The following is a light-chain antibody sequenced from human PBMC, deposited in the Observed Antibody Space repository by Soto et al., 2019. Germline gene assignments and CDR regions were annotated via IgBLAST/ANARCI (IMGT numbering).Light chain of an antibody. V-gene: IGKV3-20*01. CDR2: GAS. Sequence: EIVLTQSPGTLSLSPGERATLSCRASQSVRSNYLAWYQQTPGQAPRLLIYGASSRATGIPDSLSGTGSGTDFTLPLSRLEPEDFAVYYCRQYGGSPYTFGQGTKLEIK. CDR1: QSVRSNY. CDR3: RQYGGSPYT. J-gene: IGKJ2*01.